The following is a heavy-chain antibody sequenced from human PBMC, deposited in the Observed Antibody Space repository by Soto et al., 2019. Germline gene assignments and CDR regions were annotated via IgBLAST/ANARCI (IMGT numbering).Heavy chain of an antibody. D-gene: IGHD3-16*01. J-gene: IGHJ4*02. Sequence: SETLSLTCAGSGYSISSGFYWGWIRQPPGKELEWIGNVHHTGKTDYTPSLKSRVTISLDTSKNHFSLKLTSVTAADTAVYYCARDRPSGSYGYWGQGTLVTVS. CDR3: ARDRPSGSYGY. CDR2: VHHTGKT. V-gene: IGHV4-38-2*02. CDR1: GYSISSGFY.